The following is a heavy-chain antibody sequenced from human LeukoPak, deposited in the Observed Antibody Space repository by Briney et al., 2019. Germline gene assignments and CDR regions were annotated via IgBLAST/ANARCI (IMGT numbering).Heavy chain of an antibody. D-gene: IGHD1-26*01. CDR1: GDSVSSNSAA. Sequence: SQTLSLTCAISGDSVSSNSAAWNWIRQSPSRGLEWLGRTYYRSKWYNDYAVSVKSRITINPDTSKNQFSLQLNSVTPEDTAVYYCARYSIGGSYYPVSAFDIWGQGTMVTVSS. CDR2: TYYRSKWYN. CDR3: ARYSIGGSYYPVSAFDI. V-gene: IGHV6-1*01. J-gene: IGHJ3*02.